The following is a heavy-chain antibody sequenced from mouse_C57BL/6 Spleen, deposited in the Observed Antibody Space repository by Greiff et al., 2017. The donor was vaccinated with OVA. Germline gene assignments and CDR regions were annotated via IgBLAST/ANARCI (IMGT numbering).Heavy chain of an antibody. CDR3: ARGGSSPYWYFDV. J-gene: IGHJ1*03. Sequence: QVQLQQSGAELARPGASVKLSCKASGYTFTSYGISWVKQRTGQGLEWIGEIYPRSGNTYYNEKFKGKATLTADKSSSTAYMELRSLTSEDSAVYVCARGGSSPYWYFDVWGTGTTVTVSS. V-gene: IGHV1-81*01. D-gene: IGHD1-1*01. CDR2: IYPRSGNT. CDR1: GYTFTSYG.